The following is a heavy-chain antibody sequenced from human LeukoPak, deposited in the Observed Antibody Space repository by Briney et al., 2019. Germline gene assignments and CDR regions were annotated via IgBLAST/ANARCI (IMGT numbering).Heavy chain of an antibody. CDR3: ARSRLRAYFDY. CDR2: IWYDGSNK. J-gene: IGHJ4*02. CDR1: GSTFSSYG. Sequence: PGRSLRLSCAASGSTFSSYGMHWVRQAPGKGLEWVAVIWYDGSNKYYADSVKGRFIISRDNSKNTLYLQMNSLRAEDTAVYYCARSRLRAYFDYWGQGTLVTVSS. V-gene: IGHV3-33*01. D-gene: IGHD4-17*01.